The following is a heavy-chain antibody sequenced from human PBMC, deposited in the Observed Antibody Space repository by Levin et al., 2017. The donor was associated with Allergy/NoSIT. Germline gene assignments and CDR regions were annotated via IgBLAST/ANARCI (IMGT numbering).Heavy chain of an antibody. CDR1: GFIFGDYA. D-gene: IGHD3-16*01. V-gene: IGHV3-49*04. CDR2: IRNKAYGGTT. J-gene: IGHJ4*02. Sequence: HPGGSLRLSCTASGFIFGDYAISWVRQAPGKGLEWVSFIRNKAYGGTTEHATSVKGRFTISRDDSNTIAYLQMNSLKTEDTAMYYCARGGAAGRYYFDSWGQGILVTVSS. CDR3: ARGGAAGRYYFDS.